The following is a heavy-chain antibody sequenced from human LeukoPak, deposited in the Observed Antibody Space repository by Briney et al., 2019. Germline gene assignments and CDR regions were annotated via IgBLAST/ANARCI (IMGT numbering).Heavy chain of an antibody. J-gene: IGHJ4*02. CDR1: GFTFSSYG. CDR2: ISYDGSNK. CDR3: AKLGYCSSTSCGGFDY. Sequence: GGSLRLSCAASGFTFSSYGMHWVRQAPGKGLEWVAVISYDGSNKYYADSVKGRFTISRDNSKDTLYLQMNSLRAEDTAVYYCAKLGYCSSTSCGGFDYWGQGTLVTVSS. V-gene: IGHV3-30*18. D-gene: IGHD2-2*01.